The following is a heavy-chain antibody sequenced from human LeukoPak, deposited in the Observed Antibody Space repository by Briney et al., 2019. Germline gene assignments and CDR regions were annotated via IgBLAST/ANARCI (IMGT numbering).Heavy chain of an antibody. J-gene: IGHJ6*02. CDR3: ARGRYYYDSSGYTDGMDV. D-gene: IGHD3-22*01. V-gene: IGHV4-4*07. CDR2: IYTSGST. CDR1: GGSISSYY. Sequence: PSETLSLTCTVSGGSISSYYWSWIRQPAGKGLEWIGRIYTSGSTNYNPSLKSRVTMSVDTSKNQFSLKLSSVTAADTAVYYCARGRYYYDSSGYTDGMDVWGQGTTVTVSS.